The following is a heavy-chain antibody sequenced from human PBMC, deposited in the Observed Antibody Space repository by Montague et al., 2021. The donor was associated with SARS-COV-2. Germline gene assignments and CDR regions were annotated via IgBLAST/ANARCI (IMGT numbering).Heavy chain of an antibody. CDR2: TYYRSMWKS. V-gene: IGHV6-1*01. CDR1: GDSVSSNSAT. CDR3: VRGIEAAGSYDY. Sequence: CAISGDSVSSNSATWNWIRQSPSRGLEWLGRTYYRSMWKSDYARSVKSRIAINPDTSKNQFSLQLRSVTPEDTALYYCVRGIEAAGSYDYWGQGTPVTVSS. J-gene: IGHJ4*02. D-gene: IGHD6-13*01.